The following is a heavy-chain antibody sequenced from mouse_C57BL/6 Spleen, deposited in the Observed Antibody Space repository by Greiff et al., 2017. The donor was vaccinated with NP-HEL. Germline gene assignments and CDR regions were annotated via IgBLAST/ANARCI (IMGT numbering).Heavy chain of an antibody. V-gene: IGHV5-6*02. CDR1: GFTFSSYG. CDR3: ARRMDY. J-gene: IGHJ2*01. CDR2: ISSGGSYT. Sequence: EVKLMESGGDLVKPGGSLKLSCAASGFTFSSYGMSWVRQTPDKRLEWVATISSGGSYTYYPDSVKGRFTISRDNAKNTLYLQMSSLKSEDTAMYYCARRMDYWGQGTTLTVSS.